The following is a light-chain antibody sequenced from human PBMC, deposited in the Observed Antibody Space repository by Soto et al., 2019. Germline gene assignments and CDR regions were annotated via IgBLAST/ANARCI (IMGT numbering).Light chain of an antibody. Sequence: SVLTQPASVSGSPGQSITISCTGTSSDVGSYNYVSWYQQHPGKAPKLMIYEVSDRPSGISSRFSGSKSGNTASLTISGLQTEDEADYSCSSYTSSSTLFGTGTKLTVL. CDR1: SSDVGSYNY. CDR3: SSYTSSSTL. CDR2: EVS. J-gene: IGLJ1*01. V-gene: IGLV2-14*01.